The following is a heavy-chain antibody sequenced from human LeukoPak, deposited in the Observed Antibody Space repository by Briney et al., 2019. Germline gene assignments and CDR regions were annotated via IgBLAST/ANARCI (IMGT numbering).Heavy chain of an antibody. Sequence: ASVKVSCKASGYTFTTYEINWVRQATGQGLEWMGWINPNSGGTNYAQKFQGRVTMTRDTSISTAYMELSRLRSDDTAVYYCARDRGVDYCSGGSCSHYYYYMDVWGKGTTVTISS. J-gene: IGHJ6*03. CDR3: ARDRGVDYCSGGSCSHYYYYMDV. V-gene: IGHV1-2*02. CDR2: INPNSGGT. CDR1: GYTFTTYE. D-gene: IGHD2-15*01.